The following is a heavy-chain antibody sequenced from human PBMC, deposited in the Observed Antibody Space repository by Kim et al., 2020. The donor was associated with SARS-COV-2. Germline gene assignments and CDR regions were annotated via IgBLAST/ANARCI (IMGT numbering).Heavy chain of an antibody. V-gene: IGHV4-59*01. CDR3: ARFRGHYYYVSGCHNWFDP. D-gene: IGHD3-10*01. Sequence: SETLSLTCTVSGGSISSYYWSWIRQPPGQGLELIWYIYYSGSTNYNPSLKSRVTISVDTSKNQFSLKLSSVTAAATAVYYCARFRGHYYYVSGCHNWFDPWGQGTLVTVSS. CDR1: GGSISSYY. J-gene: IGHJ5*02. CDR2: IYYSGST.